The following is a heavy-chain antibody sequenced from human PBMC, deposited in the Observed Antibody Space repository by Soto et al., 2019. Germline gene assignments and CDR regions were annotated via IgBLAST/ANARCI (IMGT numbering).Heavy chain of an antibody. CDR2: LSASGTYT. J-gene: IGHJ4*02. V-gene: IGHV3-23*05. D-gene: IGHD1-26*01. CDR3: AKGLHIPSGRILPPWCFDY. CDR1: GFTCRNYA. Sequence: EVQLLESGGGLVQPGGSLRLSCAESGFTCRNYAISWGRQAPGEGLEWVSSLSASGTYTDYAESVKGRFTISRDNSKNTLSLQLHSLSAEDTAFYYCAKGLHIPSGRILPPWCFDYWGQGTLVTVSS.